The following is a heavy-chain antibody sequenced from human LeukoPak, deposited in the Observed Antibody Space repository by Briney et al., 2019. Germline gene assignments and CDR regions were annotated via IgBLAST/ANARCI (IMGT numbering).Heavy chain of an antibody. CDR3: ARAHQSGYDNCLDP. CDR1: GGSISSGGHY. Sequence: PSETLSLTCTVPGGSISSGGHYWNWIRQHPGRGLEWIGYIYYSGTTYYNPSLKGRVTIPLDTSKNQFSLKLSSVTAADTAVYYCARAHQSGYDNCLDPWGQGTLVTVSS. V-gene: IGHV4-31*03. J-gene: IGHJ5*02. D-gene: IGHD3-3*01. CDR2: IYYSGTT.